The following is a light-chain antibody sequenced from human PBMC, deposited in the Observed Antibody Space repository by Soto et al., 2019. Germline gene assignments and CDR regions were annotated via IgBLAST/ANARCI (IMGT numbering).Light chain of an antibody. V-gene: IGKV3-11*01. CDR3: QQRSNWPPEIT. J-gene: IGKJ5*01. CDR1: QSISIY. Sequence: EIVLTQSPATLSLSPGERPTLSCRASQSISIYLAWYQQKPGQAPRLLIYDVFNRATGIPARFSGSGSGTDFTLTISSLEPEDFAVYYCQQRSNWPPEITFGQGTRLEI. CDR2: DVF.